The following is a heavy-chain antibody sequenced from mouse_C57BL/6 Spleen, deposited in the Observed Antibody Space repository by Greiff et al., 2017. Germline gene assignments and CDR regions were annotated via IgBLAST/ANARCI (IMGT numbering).Heavy chain of an antibody. CDR3: AREGNGNYGCDY. D-gene: IGHD2-1*01. V-gene: IGHV5-4*01. CDR1: GFTFSSYA. CDR2: ISDGGSYT. Sequence: EVKLVESGGGLVKPGGSLKLSCAASGFTFSSYAMSWVRQTPEKRLEWVATISDGGSYTYYPDNVKGRFTISRDNAKNNLYLQMSHLKSEDTAMYYCAREGNGNYGCDYWGQGTTLTVSS. J-gene: IGHJ2*01.